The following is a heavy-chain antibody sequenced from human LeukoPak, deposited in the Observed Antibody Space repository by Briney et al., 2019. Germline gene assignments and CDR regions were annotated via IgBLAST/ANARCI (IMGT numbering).Heavy chain of an antibody. CDR3: ARAANYTFDY. CDR2: IHYSGST. D-gene: IGHD3-3*01. CDR1: GGSISSYY. V-gene: IGHV4-59*01. Sequence: SSETLSLTCTVSGGSISSYYWTWIRQPPGKGLEWIGYIHYSGSTNYNPSLKSRVTISLDTSKNQFSLKLTSVTAADTAVYFCARAANYTFDYWGQGILVTVSS. J-gene: IGHJ4*02.